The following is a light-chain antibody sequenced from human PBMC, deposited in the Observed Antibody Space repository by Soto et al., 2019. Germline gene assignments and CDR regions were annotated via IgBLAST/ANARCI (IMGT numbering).Light chain of an antibody. CDR2: RRN. Sequence: QSVLTQPPSVSATPGQRVTISCSGGTSNIGSNHVFWYQQFSGTAPRLLIYRRNQRPSGVPDRFSGSKSGTSASLDISGLRSEDEADYYCGVRDDSLGGVLFGGGTKLTVL. CDR3: GVRDDSLGGVL. CDR1: TSNIGSNH. J-gene: IGLJ2*01. V-gene: IGLV1-47*01.